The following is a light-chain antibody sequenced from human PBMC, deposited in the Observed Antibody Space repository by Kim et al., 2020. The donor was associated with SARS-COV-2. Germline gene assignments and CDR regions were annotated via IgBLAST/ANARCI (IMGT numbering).Light chain of an antibody. CDR1: HRLANNF. CDR3: QQYNAAPWT. J-gene: IGKJ1*01. CDR2: VAS. V-gene: IGKV3D-20*02. Sequence: EIIMTQSPVTLSLSPGDRAAISCRASHRLANNFLAWYQQKHGQAPRLLISVASNRATGIPDRIAGSGSGKDFTLTISRLEADDFAVYYCQQYNAAPWTFGQGTKVDIK.